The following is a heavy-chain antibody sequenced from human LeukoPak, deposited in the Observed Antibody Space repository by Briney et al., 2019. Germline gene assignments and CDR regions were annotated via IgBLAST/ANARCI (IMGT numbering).Heavy chain of an antibody. D-gene: IGHD1-26*01. CDR2: IFPGDSDT. Sequence: KHGESLKISCQVSGYRFTSYWVGWVRQMPGKGLEWMGIIFPGDSDTRYSPSFQGQVTISADKSISTAYLQWSSLKASDTAMYYCARLVEGSCDYWGQGTLVTVSS. J-gene: IGHJ4*02. CDR1: GYRFTSYW. V-gene: IGHV5-51*01. CDR3: ARLVEGSCDY.